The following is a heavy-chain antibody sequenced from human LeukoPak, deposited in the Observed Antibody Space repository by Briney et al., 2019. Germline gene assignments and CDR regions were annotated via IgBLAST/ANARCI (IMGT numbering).Heavy chain of an antibody. CDR1: GFTFSSYA. CDR2: IYYSGST. D-gene: IGHD4-17*01. V-gene: IGHV4-39*07. CDR3: ARGVYDYGDY. Sequence: GSLRLSCAASGFTFSSYAMSWVRQAPGKGLEWIGSIYYSGSTYYNPSLKSRVTISVDTSKNQFSLKLSSVTAADTAVYYCARGVYDYGDYWGQGTLVTVFS. J-gene: IGHJ4*02.